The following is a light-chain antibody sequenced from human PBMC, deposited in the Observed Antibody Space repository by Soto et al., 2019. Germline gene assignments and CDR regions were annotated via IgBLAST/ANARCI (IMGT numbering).Light chain of an antibody. CDR3: RQYVSYPVT. J-gene: IGKJ4*01. V-gene: IGKV1-5*03. CDR1: QSISNS. Sequence: DLQMTQSPSTLSASVGDRVTITCRASQSISNSLAWYQQKSGKAPNLLIYKASSLESGVPSRFSGSGSGTEFTLTISSLQPDDFATYYCRQYVSYPVTFGGGTKVEMK. CDR2: KAS.